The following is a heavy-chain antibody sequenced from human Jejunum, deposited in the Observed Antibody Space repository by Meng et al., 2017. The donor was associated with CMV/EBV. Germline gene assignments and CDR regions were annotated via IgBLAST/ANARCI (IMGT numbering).Heavy chain of an antibody. CDR3: AKGGLGSPGLDS. Sequence: EVQLVESGGGLVQPGGSLRLSCAASGFSFNGYWIHWVRQAPGKGLVWVSHINSDGSSTTYADSVKGRFTISRDNAKNTLFLQMNSLRAEDTAVYYCAKGGLGSPGLDSWGQGTLVTVSS. V-gene: IGHV3-74*01. J-gene: IGHJ4*02. D-gene: IGHD3-10*01. CDR1: GFSFNGYW. CDR2: INSDGSST.